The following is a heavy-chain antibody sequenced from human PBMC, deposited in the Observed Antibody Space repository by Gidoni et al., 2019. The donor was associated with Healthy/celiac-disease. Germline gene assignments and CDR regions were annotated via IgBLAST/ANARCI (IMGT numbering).Heavy chain of an antibody. J-gene: IGHJ4*02. Sequence: VQLVESGGGVVQPGRSLRLSCAASGFTFSSYAMHWVRQAPGKGLEWVAVISYDGSNKYYADSVKGRFTISRDNSKNTLYLQMNSLRAEDTAVYYCARGPLWGQGTLVTVSS. CDR3: ARGPL. CDR2: ISYDGSNK. V-gene: IGHV3-30-3*01. CDR1: GFTFSSYA.